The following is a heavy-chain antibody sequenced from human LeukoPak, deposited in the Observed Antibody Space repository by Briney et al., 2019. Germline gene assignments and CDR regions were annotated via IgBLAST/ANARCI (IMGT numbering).Heavy chain of an antibody. CDR1: GYTFTGYY. D-gene: IGHD3-22*01. CDR2: INPNSGGT. J-gene: IGHJ4*02. V-gene: IGHV1-2*02. CDR3: AREYYDSSGYYQKTDY. Sequence: ASVKVSCKASGYTFTGYYMHWVRQAPGQGLEWMGWINPNSGGTNYAQKFQGSVTMTRDTSISTAYMELSRLRSDDTAVYYCAREYYDSSGYYQKTDYWGQGTLVTVSS.